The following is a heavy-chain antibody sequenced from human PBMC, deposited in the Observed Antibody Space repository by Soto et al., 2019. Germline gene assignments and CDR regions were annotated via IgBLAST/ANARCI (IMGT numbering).Heavy chain of an antibody. CDR1: GFTVSSNY. V-gene: IGHV3-53*02. D-gene: IGHD3-22*01. CDR3: AREIQSSVGDYFAY. Sequence: EVQLVETGGGLIQPGGSLRLSCAASGFTVSSNYMSWVRQAPGKGLEWVSVIYSGGSTYYADSVKGRFTISRDNSKNTLYLQMNSLRAEDTAVYYCAREIQSSVGDYFAYWGQGTLVTVSS. J-gene: IGHJ4*02. CDR2: IYSGGST.